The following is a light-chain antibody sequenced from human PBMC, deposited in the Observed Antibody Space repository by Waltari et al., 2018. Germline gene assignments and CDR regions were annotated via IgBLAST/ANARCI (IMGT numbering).Light chain of an antibody. Sequence: QAALPQPRPVSGSPGQSVTISCTGTSSDLGGYNYVSWYQQHPGTAPKLMIYEVSKRPSGVSDRFFGSKSGNTASLTISGLQAEDEADYYCSSYAGSNTWVFGGGTRLTVL. J-gene: IGLJ2*01. CDR2: EVS. CDR1: SSDLGGYNY. CDR3: SSYAGSNTWV. V-gene: IGLV2-11*02.